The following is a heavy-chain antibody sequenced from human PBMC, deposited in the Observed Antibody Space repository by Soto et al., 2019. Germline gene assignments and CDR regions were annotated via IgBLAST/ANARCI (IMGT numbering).Heavy chain of an antibody. J-gene: IGHJ6*02. Sequence: RASVKVSCKASGGTFSSYAISWVREAPGQGLEWMGGIIPIFGTANYAQKFQGRVTITADKSTSTAYMELSSLRSEDTAVYYCARFTRIAAAGEYYYGMDVWGQGTTVTVSS. CDR1: GGTFSSYA. D-gene: IGHD6-13*01. CDR3: ARFTRIAAAGEYYYGMDV. CDR2: IIPIFGTA. V-gene: IGHV1-69*06.